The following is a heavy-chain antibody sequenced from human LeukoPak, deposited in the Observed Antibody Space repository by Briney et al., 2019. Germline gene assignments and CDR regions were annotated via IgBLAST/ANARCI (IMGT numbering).Heavy chain of an antibody. CDR1: GYTFTDYY. V-gene: IGHV1-2*02. CDR3: ARSKGGITMIVVVNSAFDV. J-gene: IGHJ3*01. CDR2: INPNSGGT. Sequence: GASVKVSCKASGYTFTDYYIHWVRQAPGQGLEWMGWINPNSGGTNYAQNLQGRVTLTTDTSTSTAYMELRSLRSDDTAVYYCARSKGGITMIVVVNSAFDVWGPGTMVTVSS. D-gene: IGHD3-22*01.